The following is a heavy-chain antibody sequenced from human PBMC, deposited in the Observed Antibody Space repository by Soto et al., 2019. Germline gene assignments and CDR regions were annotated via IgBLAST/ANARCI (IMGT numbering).Heavy chain of an antibody. CDR1: GYTFTSYY. V-gene: IGHV1-46*01. Sequence: GASVKVSCKASGYTFTSYYIHWVRQAPGQGLEWVGIINPSGGTASYAQKFQGRVTMTRDTSTSTVYMEVSSLRSEDTAVYYCARDKGGSYNDYWGQGTPVTVPQ. CDR2: INPSGGTA. CDR3: ARDKGGSYNDY. D-gene: IGHD3-10*01. J-gene: IGHJ4*02.